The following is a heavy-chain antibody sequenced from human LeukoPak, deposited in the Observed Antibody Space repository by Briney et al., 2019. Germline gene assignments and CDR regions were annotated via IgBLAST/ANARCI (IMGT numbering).Heavy chain of an antibody. CDR3: ARSYGSGVPTSY. Sequence: PGGSLRLSCAASGFTFRNYWMHWVRQAPWKGLVWISHISDDGRFTDYADSVKGRFTIPRDNAKNTLHLQMNSLRAVDTAVYYCARSYGSGVPTSYWGQGTLVTVSS. J-gene: IGHJ4*02. CDR1: GFTFRNYW. D-gene: IGHD6-19*01. V-gene: IGHV3-74*01. CDR2: ISDDGRFT.